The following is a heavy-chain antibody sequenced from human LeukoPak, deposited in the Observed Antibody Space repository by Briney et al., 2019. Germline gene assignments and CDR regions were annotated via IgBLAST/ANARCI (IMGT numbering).Heavy chain of an antibody. V-gene: IGHV1-69*05. CDR1: GGTFSSYA. J-gene: IGHJ4*02. CDR2: IIPIFGTA. D-gene: IGHD5-24*01. Sequence: ASVKVSCKASGGTFSSYAISWVRQAPGQELEWMGGIIPIFGTANYAQKFQGRVTITTDESTSTAYMELSSLRSEDTAVYYCASDSQGGLQGEYYFDYWGQGTLVTVSS. CDR3: ASDSQGGLQGEYYFDY.